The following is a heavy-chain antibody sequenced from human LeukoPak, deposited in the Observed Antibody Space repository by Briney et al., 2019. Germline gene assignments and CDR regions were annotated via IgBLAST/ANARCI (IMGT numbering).Heavy chain of an antibody. V-gene: IGHV4-34*01. CDR1: GGSISSYY. D-gene: IGHD3-9*01. Sequence: SETLSLTCTVSGGSISSYYWSWIRQPPGKGLEWIGEINHSGSTNYNPSLKSRVTISVDTSKNQFSLKLSSVTAADTAVYYCARGTGPHWFDPWGQGTLVTVSS. CDR2: INHSGST. CDR3: ARGTGPHWFDP. J-gene: IGHJ5*02.